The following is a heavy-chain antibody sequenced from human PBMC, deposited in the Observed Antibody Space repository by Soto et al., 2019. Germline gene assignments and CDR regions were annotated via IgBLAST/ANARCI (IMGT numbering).Heavy chain of an antibody. CDR3: AGGGRDGMDV. Sequence: QVQLVQSGAEVRKPGASVKVSCKASGFTFTTYGFTWVRQAPGQGLEWMGWISAYIGNTNYAQKFQARVTMTTDPATSTVDLAPGSQRADGTAVYYGAGGGRDGMDVWGQGTTVTLSS. J-gene: IGHJ6*02. D-gene: IGHD3-16*01. CDR1: GFTFTTYG. CDR2: ISAYIGNT. V-gene: IGHV1-18*01.